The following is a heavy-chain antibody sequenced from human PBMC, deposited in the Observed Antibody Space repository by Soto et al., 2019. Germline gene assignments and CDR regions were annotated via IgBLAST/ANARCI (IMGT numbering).Heavy chain of an antibody. V-gene: IGHV4-30-2*01. J-gene: IGHJ6*02. CDR2: MYHSGST. D-gene: IGHD3-22*01. Sequence: PSETLSLTCTVSGGSISSGGYSWSWIRQPPGKGLEWIGYMYHSGSTYYNPSLKSRVTISVDTSKNQFSLKLSSVTAADTAVYYCARSPDSSGYYPRWYYYGMDVWGQGTTVTVSS. CDR1: GGSISSGGYS. CDR3: ARSPDSSGYYPRWYYYGMDV.